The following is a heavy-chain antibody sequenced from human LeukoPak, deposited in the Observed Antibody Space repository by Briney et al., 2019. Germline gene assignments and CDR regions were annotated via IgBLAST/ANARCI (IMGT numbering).Heavy chain of an antibody. V-gene: IGHV3-23*01. CDR3: AKSSGWNYYYYYMDV. CDR2: ISGSGGST. J-gene: IGHJ6*03. Sequence: GGSLRLSCAASGFTFSSYAMSWVRQAPGKGLEWVSAISGSGGSTYYADSVKGRFTISRDNAKNSLFLQLNSLRAEDTAVYYCAKSSGWNYYYYYMDVWGKGTTVIASS. CDR1: GFTFSSYA. D-gene: IGHD6-19*01.